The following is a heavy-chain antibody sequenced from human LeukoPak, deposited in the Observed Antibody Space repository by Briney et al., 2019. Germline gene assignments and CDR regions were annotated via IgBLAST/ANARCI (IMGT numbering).Heavy chain of an antibody. Sequence: SETLSLTCTVSGGSISSSSYYWGWIRQPPGKGLEWIGSIYYSGSTYYNPSLKSRVTISVDTSKNQFSLKLSSVTAADTAVYYCARAQTGYSSSWYWFDPWGQGALVTVSS. CDR3: ARAQTGYSSSWYWFDP. J-gene: IGHJ5*02. CDR1: GGSISSSSYY. D-gene: IGHD6-13*01. V-gene: IGHV4-39*07. CDR2: IYYSGST.